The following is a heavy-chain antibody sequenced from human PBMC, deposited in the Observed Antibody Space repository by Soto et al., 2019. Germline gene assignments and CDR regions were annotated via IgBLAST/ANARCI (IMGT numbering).Heavy chain of an antibody. CDR2: ISGSGGST. J-gene: IGHJ4*02. D-gene: IGHD6-19*01. CDR1: GFTFSSYA. Sequence: EVQLLESGGGLVQPGGSLRLSCTASGFTFSSYAMNWVRQAPGKGLEWVSAISGSGGSTYYADSVKGRFTISRDNSKNTLYLQMNSLRAEDTAVYYCASRTSGWYFDYWGQGTLVTVSS. V-gene: IGHV3-23*01. CDR3: ASRTSGWYFDY.